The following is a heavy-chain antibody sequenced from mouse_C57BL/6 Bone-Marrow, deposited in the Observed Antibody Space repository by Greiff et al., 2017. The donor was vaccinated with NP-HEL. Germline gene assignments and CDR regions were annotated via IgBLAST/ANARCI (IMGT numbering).Heavy chain of an antibody. CDR2: IYPGSGST. V-gene: IGHV1-55*01. CDR1: GYTFTSYW. Sequence: VQLQQSGAELVKPGASVKMSCKASGYTFTSYWITWVKQRPGQGLEWIGDIYPGSGSTNYNEKFKSKATLTVDTSSSTAYMQLSSLTSEDSAVYYCARSFTTVALDGAMDYWGQGTSVTVSS. J-gene: IGHJ4*01. D-gene: IGHD1-1*01. CDR3: ARSFTTVALDGAMDY.